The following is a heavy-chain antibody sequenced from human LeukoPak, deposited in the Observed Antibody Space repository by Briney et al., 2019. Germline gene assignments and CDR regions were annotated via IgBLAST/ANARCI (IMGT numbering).Heavy chain of an antibody. J-gene: IGHJ4*02. Sequence: PRGSLRLSCAASGFTFSSYWMHWVRQAPGKGLVWVSRINSDGSSTSYADSVKGRLTISRDNAKNTLYLQMNSLRVEDTAVYYCARGDGYAQRDWGQGTLVTVPS. V-gene: IGHV3-74*01. D-gene: IGHD5-12*01. CDR3: ARGDGYAQRD. CDR1: GFTFSSYW. CDR2: INSDGSST.